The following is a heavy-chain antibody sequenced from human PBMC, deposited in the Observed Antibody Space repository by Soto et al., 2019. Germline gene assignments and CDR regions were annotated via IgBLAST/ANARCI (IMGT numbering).Heavy chain of an antibody. J-gene: IGHJ6*02. CDR3: TKVVVTGDDYYYGMDV. D-gene: IGHD2-21*02. V-gene: IGHV3-23*01. CDR2: ISGSGSSS. CDR1: GFTFSSYA. Sequence: GGSLRLSCAASGFTFSSYAMSWVRQAPGKGLEWVSAISGSGSSSYYADSVKGRFTISRDNSKNTLYLQMNSLRAEDTAVYYCTKVVVTGDDYYYGMDVWGQGTTVTVSS.